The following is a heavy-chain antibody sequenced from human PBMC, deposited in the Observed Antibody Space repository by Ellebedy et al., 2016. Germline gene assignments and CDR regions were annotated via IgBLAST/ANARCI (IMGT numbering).Heavy chain of an antibody. Sequence: SETLSLXXIVSGGSVTSGSYYWSWVRQPPGKGLEWIGYIYHSGNTNYNPSLKSRVSISVDTSKSQFSLKLTSLTAADTAVYYCARIGVTASYYPFDCWGQGTLVTVSS. V-gene: IGHV4-61*01. CDR1: GGSVTSGSYY. CDR3: ARIGVTASYYPFDC. D-gene: IGHD1-26*01. J-gene: IGHJ4*02. CDR2: IYHSGNT.